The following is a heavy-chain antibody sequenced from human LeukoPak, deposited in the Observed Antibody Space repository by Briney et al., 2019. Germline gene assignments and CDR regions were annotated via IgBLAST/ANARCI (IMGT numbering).Heavy chain of an antibody. CDR1: GYSFTTYG. CDR2: ISTYHGTT. Sequence: GASVKVSCKASGYSFTTYGISWVRQAPGQGLEWMGWISTYHGTTNYAQKFQDRVTMTTDTSTNTAYMELRTLRSDDTAVYYCVRGRNSGSWIWGQGTPVTVPS. D-gene: IGHD1-1*01. CDR3: VRGRNSGSWI. V-gene: IGHV1-18*04. J-gene: IGHJ6*01.